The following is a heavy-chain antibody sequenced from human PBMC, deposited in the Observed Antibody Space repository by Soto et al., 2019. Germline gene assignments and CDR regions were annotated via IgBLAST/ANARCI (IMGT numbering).Heavy chain of an antibody. CDR1: GFSLSTNGVA. Sequence: QITLKESGPPLVKPTQTLTLTCSFSGFSLSTNGVAVGWIRQPPGKAVEWLALIYWDDDKRYNPSLKSRLAITKDTSKNQVVLTMTNMDPVDTGTYYCALRLVDDLLANHFDPWGQGILVTVSS. J-gene: IGHJ5*02. CDR2: IYWDDDK. V-gene: IGHV2-5*02. D-gene: IGHD3-9*01. CDR3: ALRLVDDLLANHFDP.